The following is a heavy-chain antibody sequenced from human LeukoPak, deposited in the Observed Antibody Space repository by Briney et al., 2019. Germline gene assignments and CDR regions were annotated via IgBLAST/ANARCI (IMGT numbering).Heavy chain of an antibody. D-gene: IGHD2-2*01. V-gene: IGHV1-69*13. Sequence: GASVKVSCKASGGTFSSYAISWVRQAPGQGLEWMGGIIPIFGTANCAQKFQGRVTITADESTSTAYMELSSLRSEDTAVYYCAREDDIVVVPASPYGMDVWGKGTTVTVSS. CDR2: IIPIFGTA. CDR1: GGTFSSYA. CDR3: AREDDIVVVPASPYGMDV. J-gene: IGHJ6*04.